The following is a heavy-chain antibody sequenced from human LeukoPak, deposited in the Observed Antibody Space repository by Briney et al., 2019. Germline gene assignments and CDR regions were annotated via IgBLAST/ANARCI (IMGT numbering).Heavy chain of an antibody. CDR2: IYYSGST. CDR3: AGDGGTTPFDY. J-gene: IGHJ4*02. Sequence: SETLSLTCTVSGGSISSYYWSWIRQPPGKGLEWIGYIYYSGSTNYNPSLKSRVTISVDTSKNQFSLKLSSVTAADTAVYYCAGDGGTTPFDYWGQGTLVTVSS. CDR1: GGSISSYY. D-gene: IGHD4-17*01. V-gene: IGHV4-59*01.